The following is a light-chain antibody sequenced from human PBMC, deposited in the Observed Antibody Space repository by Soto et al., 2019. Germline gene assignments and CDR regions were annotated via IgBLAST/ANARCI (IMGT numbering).Light chain of an antibody. V-gene: IGKV3-20*01. CDR2: GAA. CDR3: HQYASSPPVT. J-gene: IGKJ5*01. CDR1: QSVSSSY. Sequence: EIVLTQSPGTLSLSPGERATLSCRASQSVSSSYLAWYQQQPDQAPSLLIYGAAGRGTGIPDRFSGSGSGTDFTLTINSLEPEDFAVYYCHQYASSPPVTFGQGTRLEIK.